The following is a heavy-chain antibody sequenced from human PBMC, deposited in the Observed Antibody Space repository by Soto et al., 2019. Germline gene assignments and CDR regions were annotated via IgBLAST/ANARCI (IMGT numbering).Heavy chain of an antibody. Sequence: GGSLRLSCAASGFTFSAYAMSWVRQAPGKGLQWVSGLVGSGDDKNYAESVRGRFSVSRDNSRNTLYLQMNSLRAEDTAVYYCAKDSIANNGVWDAFDMWGQATKVTV. V-gene: IGHV3-23*01. J-gene: IGHJ3*02. CDR1: GFTFSAYA. D-gene: IGHD2-8*01. CDR3: AKDSIANNGVWDAFDM. CDR2: LVGSGDDK.